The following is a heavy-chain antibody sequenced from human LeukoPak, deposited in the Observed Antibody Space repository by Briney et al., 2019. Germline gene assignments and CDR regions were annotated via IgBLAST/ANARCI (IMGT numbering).Heavy chain of an antibody. Sequence: GGSLRLSCAASGFTFSNYNMNWVRQAPGKGLEWISYITLSSSTIYYADSVKGRFTISRDNAENSLYLQMNSLRAEDTAMYYCARETPDSSSWTVFDYWGQGTLVTVSS. CDR1: GFTFSNYN. D-gene: IGHD6-13*01. V-gene: IGHV3-48*01. CDR3: ARETPDSSSWTVFDY. CDR2: ITLSSSTI. J-gene: IGHJ4*02.